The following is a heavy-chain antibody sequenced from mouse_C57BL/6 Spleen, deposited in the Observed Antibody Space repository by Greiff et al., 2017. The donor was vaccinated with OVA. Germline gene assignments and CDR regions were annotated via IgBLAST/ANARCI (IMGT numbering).Heavy chain of an antibody. D-gene: IGHD2-4*01. CDR3: ARYDYDEGFAY. V-gene: IGHV14-2*01. CDR2: IDPEDGET. CDR1: GFNIKDYY. Sequence: VQLQQSGAELVKPGASVKLSCTASGFNIKDYYMHWVKQRTEQGLEWIGRIDPEDGETKYAPKFPGKATITADTSSNTAYLQLSSLTSEDTAVYYCARYDYDEGFAYWGQGTLVTVSA. J-gene: IGHJ3*01.